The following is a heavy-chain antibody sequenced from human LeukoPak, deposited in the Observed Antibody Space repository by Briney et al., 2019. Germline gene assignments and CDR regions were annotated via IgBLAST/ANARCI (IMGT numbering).Heavy chain of an antibody. Sequence: GPSVKVSCKASGCTFSSYAISWVRQAPGQGLEWMGGIIPIFGTANYAQKFQGRVTITADESTSTAYMELSSLRSEDTAVYYCARDPGYSDGYYYYYMDVWGKGTTVTVSS. CDR1: GCTFSSYA. CDR2: IIPIFGTA. V-gene: IGHV1-69*13. J-gene: IGHJ6*03. D-gene: IGHD5-18*01. CDR3: ARDPGYSDGYYYYYMDV.